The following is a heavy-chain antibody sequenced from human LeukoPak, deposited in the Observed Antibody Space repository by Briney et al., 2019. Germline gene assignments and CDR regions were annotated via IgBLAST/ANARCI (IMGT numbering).Heavy chain of an antibody. CDR2: VSFSGTT. CDR1: RGPISSHY. V-gene: IGHV4-59*11. CDR3: TRSRVSGSYFDYHSGMDV. J-gene: IGHJ6*02. Sequence: PSETLSLTGTVSRGPISSHYWSWIRQPPGKGLEWIGYVSFSGTTKYSPSLNSRVTISRDTSKNQFSLRVNSVTAADTAVYYCTRSRVSGSYFDYHSGMDVWGQGTTVIVS. D-gene: IGHD1-26*01.